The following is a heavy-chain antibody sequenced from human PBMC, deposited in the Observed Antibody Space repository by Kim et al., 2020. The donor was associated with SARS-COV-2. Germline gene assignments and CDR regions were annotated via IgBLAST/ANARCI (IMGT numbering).Heavy chain of an antibody. V-gene: IGHV3-11*01. CDR3: VTPGAKPEHY. CDR2: LSNTI. CDR1: GFTFTDYY. Sequence: GGSLRLSCAASGFTFTDYYMAWIRQAPGKGLEWISYLSNTIYYADSVKGRFVISRDNTKKSLYPQMSDLRVEDTALYYCVTPGAKPEHYWGQGTLVTVSS. J-gene: IGHJ4*02. D-gene: IGHD7-27*01.